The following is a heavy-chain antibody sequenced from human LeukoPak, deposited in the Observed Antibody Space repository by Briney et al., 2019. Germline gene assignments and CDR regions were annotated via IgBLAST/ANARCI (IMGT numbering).Heavy chain of an antibody. D-gene: IGHD3-22*01. CDR1: GFTFSSYA. CDR3: AKDELDSSGYYDY. J-gene: IGHJ4*02. CDR2: IRYDGSNK. Sequence: GGSLRLSCAASGFTFSSYAMHWVRQAPGKGLEWVAFIRYDGSNKYYADSVKGRFTISRDNSKNTLYLQMNSLRAEDTAVYYCAKDELDSSGYYDYWGQGTLVTVSS. V-gene: IGHV3-30*02.